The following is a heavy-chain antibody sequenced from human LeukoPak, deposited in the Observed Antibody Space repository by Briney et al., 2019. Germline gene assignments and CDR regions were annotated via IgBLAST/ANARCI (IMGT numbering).Heavy chain of an antibody. CDR3: AREGLGGSFYYYYMDV. Sequence: GGSLRLSCAASGFTFADYGMSWVRQAPGKGLEWVSGINRNGGSTGYADSVKGRFTISRDNAKNSLYLQMNSLRAEDTALYHCAREGLGGSFYYYYMDVWGKGTTVTVSS. CDR1: GFTFADYG. J-gene: IGHJ6*03. D-gene: IGHD1-26*01. CDR2: INRNGGST. V-gene: IGHV3-20*01.